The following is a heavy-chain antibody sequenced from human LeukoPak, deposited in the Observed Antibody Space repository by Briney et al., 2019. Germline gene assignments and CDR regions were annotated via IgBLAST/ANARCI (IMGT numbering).Heavy chain of an antibody. D-gene: IGHD3-3*01. CDR2: ISYDGSNK. Sequence: GGSLRLSCAASGFTFSSYAMHWVRQAPGKGLEWVAVISYDGSNKYYADSAKGRFTISRDNSKNTLYLQMNSLRAEDTAVYYCARDASITIFGVVTHYGMDVWGQGTTVTVSS. V-gene: IGHV3-30-3*01. CDR1: GFTFSSYA. CDR3: ARDASITIFGVVTHYGMDV. J-gene: IGHJ6*02.